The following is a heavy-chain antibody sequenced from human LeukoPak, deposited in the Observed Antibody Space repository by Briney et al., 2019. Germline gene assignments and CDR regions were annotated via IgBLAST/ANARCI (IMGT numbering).Heavy chain of an antibody. CDR3: TRVGYIDEGIDY. Sequence: GGFLRLSCAASGFIFDDYGMTWVRQAPGKGLEWVANIKQDGSKKSYVDSVKGRFTISRDNTKNSLYLQMNSLRAEDTAIYYCTRVGYIDEGIDYWGQGTLVTVSS. V-gene: IGHV3-7*04. CDR1: GFIFDDYG. CDR2: IKQDGSKK. J-gene: IGHJ4*02. D-gene: IGHD5-24*01.